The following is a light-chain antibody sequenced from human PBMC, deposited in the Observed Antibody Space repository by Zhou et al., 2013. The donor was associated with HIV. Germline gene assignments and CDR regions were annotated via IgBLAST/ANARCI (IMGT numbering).Light chain of an antibody. CDR2: DAS. CDR3: QQYDNLFT. Sequence: DIQMTQSPSSLSASVGDRVTITCQASQDISHYLNWYQQKPGKAPKLLIYDASNLETGVPSRFSGSGSGTDFTFTISSLQPEDIATYYCQQYDNLFTFGGGSRVEI. CDR1: QDISHY. V-gene: IGKV1-33*01. J-gene: IGKJ4*01.